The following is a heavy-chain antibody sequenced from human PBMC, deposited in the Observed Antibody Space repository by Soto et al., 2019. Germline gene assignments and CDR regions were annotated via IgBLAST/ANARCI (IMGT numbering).Heavy chain of an antibody. CDR1: RFPFGDYA. V-gene: IGHV3-33*05. D-gene: IGHD2-8*01. CDR3: ARGTSRPHTYFLSGMDV. J-gene: IGHJ6*02. Sequence: GGSLRLSCETSRFPFGDYAMHWVRQAPGKGLEWVAYISYDGRKRNYAESMTGRFTISRDNSKNTLFLQMNSLTDADTAVYFCARGTSRPHTYFLSGMDVWGQGTTVTVSS. CDR2: ISYDGRKR.